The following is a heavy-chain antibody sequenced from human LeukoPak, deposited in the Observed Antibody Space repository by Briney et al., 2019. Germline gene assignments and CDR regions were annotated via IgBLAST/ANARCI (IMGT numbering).Heavy chain of an antibody. J-gene: IGHJ5*02. CDR3: ARDWESLTGYFSVNWFDP. Sequence: SETLSLTCTVSGGSISSYYWSWIRQPAGKGLEWIGRIYTSGSTNYNPSLKSRVTMSVDTSKNQFSLKLSSVTAADTAVYYCARDWESLTGYFSVNWFDPWGQGTLVAVSS. D-gene: IGHD3-9*01. CDR2: IYTSGST. CDR1: GGSISSYY. V-gene: IGHV4-4*07.